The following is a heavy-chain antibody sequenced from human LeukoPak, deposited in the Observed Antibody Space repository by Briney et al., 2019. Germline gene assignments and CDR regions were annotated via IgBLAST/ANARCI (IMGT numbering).Heavy chain of an antibody. D-gene: IGHD3-10*01. V-gene: IGHV4-4*02. CDR2: IYHSGST. CDR1: GGSISSSNW. Sequence: PSETLSLTCAVSGGSISSSNWWSWVRQPPGKGLEWIGEIYHSGSTNYNPSLKSRVTISVDKSKNQFSLKLSSVTAADTAVYYCARMRYSGSQGGYFDYWGQGTLVTVSS. CDR3: ARMRYSGSQGGYFDY. J-gene: IGHJ4*02.